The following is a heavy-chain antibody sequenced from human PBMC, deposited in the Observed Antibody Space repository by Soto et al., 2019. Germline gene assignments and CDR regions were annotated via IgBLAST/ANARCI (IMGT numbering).Heavy chain of an antibody. Sequence: ASVKVSCKASGYTFTSYGISWVRQAPGQGLEWMGWISAYNGNTNYAQKLQGRVTMTTGTSTSTAYMELRSLRSDDTAVYYCARVTIFDYYYYMDVWGKGTTVTVSS. CDR3: ARVTIFDYYYYMDV. CDR2: ISAYNGNT. J-gene: IGHJ6*03. V-gene: IGHV1-18*01. D-gene: IGHD3-3*01. CDR1: GYTFTSYG.